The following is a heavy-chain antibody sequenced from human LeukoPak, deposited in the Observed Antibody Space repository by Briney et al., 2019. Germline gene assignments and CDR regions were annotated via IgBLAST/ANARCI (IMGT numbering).Heavy chain of an antibody. V-gene: IGHV3-21*01. Sequence: PGGSLRLSCAASGFTFSSHSMNWVRQAPGKGLEWVSSITSSSSSIYYADSVKGRFTISRDNAKNSLYLQMNSLRAEDTAVYYCAGAYYGSGSYYVDYWGQGTLVTVSS. J-gene: IGHJ4*02. CDR2: ITSSSSSI. CDR1: GFTFSSHS. D-gene: IGHD3-10*01. CDR3: AGAYYGSGSYYVDY.